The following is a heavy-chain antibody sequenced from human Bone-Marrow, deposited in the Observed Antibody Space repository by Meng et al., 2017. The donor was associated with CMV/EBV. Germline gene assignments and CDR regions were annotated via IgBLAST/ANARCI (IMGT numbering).Heavy chain of an antibody. Sequence: GESLKISCAASGFTFSSYWMHWVRQAPGKGLVWVSRINSDGSSTSYADSVKGRFTISRDNAKNTLYLQMNSLRAEDTAVYYCAKDLRDSSRYYYEPNYGMDVWGQGTTVTVSS. J-gene: IGHJ6*02. CDR2: INSDGSST. CDR1: GFTFSSYW. CDR3: AKDLRDSSRYYYEPNYGMDV. V-gene: IGHV3-74*01. D-gene: IGHD3-22*01.